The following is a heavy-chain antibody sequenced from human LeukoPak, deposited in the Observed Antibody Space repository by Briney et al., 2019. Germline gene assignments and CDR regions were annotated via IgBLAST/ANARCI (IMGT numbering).Heavy chain of an antibody. D-gene: IGHD3-3*01. CDR3: TRYDSSRFDP. CDR1: GFTFISYD. J-gene: IGHJ5*02. CDR2: IDTAGGT. Sequence: PGGSLRLSCAASGFTFISYDMHWVRQPTGKGLEWVSGIDTAGGTYYAGSVKGRFTISRDNSRNTMDLQMNSLRVENTAVYHCTRYDSSRFDPWGQGTLVIVSA. V-gene: IGHV3-13*04.